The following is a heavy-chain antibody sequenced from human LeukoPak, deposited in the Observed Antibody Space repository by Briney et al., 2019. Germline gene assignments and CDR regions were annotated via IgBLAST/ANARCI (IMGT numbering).Heavy chain of an antibody. J-gene: IGHJ4*02. CDR3: ATIVVVPAAIGGGFDY. D-gene: IGHD2-2*01. CDR2: IYYSGST. V-gene: IGHV4-39*01. CDR1: GGSISSSSYY. Sequence: SETLSLTCTVSGGSISSSSYYWGWVRQPPGTGLEWIGSIYYSGSTYYNPSLKSRVTISVDTSKNQFSLKLSSVTAADTAVYYCATIVVVPAAIGGGFDYWGQGTLVTVSS.